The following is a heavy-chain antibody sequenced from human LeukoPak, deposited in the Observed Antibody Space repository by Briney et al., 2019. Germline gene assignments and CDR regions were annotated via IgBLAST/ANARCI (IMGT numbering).Heavy chain of an antibody. D-gene: IGHD3-10*02. J-gene: IGHJ3*02. CDR1: GYSFTSYW. V-gene: IGHV5-51*01. Sequence: GESPKISCKGSGYSFTSYWIGWVRQMPGKGLEGMGIIYPGDSDTRYSPSFQGQVTIPADKSISTAYLQWSSLKASDTDMYYCARRLPGGTMSNPGAFDIWGQGTMVTVSS. CDR2: IYPGDSDT. CDR3: ARRLPGGTMSNPGAFDI.